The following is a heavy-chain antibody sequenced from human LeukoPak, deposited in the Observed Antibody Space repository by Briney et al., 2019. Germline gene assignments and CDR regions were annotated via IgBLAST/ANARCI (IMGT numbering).Heavy chain of an antibody. D-gene: IGHD5-18*01. CDR1: GYTFTDYY. CDR3: ARMAMDPAMVTNFFDL. V-gene: IGHV1-46*01. CDR2: IHPSGGST. Sequence: ASVKISCKASGYTFTDYYMYWVRQAPGQGLECMGVIHPSGGSTTYGQKFQGRVTLTKDTATSTVYIELSSLRSDDTAVYYCARMAMDPAMVTNFFDLWGQGTLLTVSA. J-gene: IGHJ4*02.